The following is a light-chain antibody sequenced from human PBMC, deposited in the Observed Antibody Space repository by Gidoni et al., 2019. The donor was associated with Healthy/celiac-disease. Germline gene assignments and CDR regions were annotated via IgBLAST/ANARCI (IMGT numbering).Light chain of an antibody. CDR1: QSVSSSY. Sequence: EIVLTQSPGTLSLSQGERATLSCRASQSVSSSYLSWYQQKPGQAPMLLIYGASSRATDIPDRFSGSSSGTAFTLIISRREPADFAVYYCQQYGGSLLTFGRGTKVDIK. CDR2: GAS. CDR3: QQYGGSLLT. V-gene: IGKV3-20*01. J-gene: IGKJ3*01.